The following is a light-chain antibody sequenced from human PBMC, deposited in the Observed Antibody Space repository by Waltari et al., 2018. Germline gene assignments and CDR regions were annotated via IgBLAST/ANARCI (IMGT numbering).Light chain of an antibody. CDR2: DAS. V-gene: IGKV1D-12*01. CDR3: QETNTFPIT. J-gene: IGKJ5*01. Sequence: DIQMTQSPSSVSASVGDTVTIPCRASQDISNQLTWYQQKPGKAPKFLIYDASTLKSGVPSRFSGSGSGTDFTLTVRSLQPEDFATYYCQETNTFPITFGQGTRLEIK. CDR1: QDISNQ.